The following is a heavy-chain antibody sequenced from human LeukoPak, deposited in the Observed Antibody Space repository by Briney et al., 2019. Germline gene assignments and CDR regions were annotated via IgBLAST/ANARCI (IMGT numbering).Heavy chain of an antibody. V-gene: IGHV4-59*08. CDR3: ARHMAESDYYDSSGYSLFFDY. J-gene: IGHJ4*02. Sequence: SETLSLTCTVSGGSISSYYWSWIRQPPGKGLEWIGYIYYSGSTNYNPSLKSRVTISVDTSKNQFSLKLSSVTAADTAVYYCARHMAESDYYDSSGYSLFFDYWGQGTLVTVSS. CDR2: IYYSGST. CDR1: GGSISSYY. D-gene: IGHD3-22*01.